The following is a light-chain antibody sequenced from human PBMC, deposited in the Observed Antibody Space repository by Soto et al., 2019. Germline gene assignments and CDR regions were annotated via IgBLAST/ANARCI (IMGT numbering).Light chain of an antibody. CDR2: GAS. CDR1: QSVSSD. CDR3: QQYGSSPIT. Sequence: EIVMTQSPATLSVSPGERATLSCRASQSVSSDLAWYHQKPGQAPRLLIYGASTRATGIPARFSGSGSGTEFTLTINSLQSEDFAVYYCQQYGSSPITFGQGTRLEI. J-gene: IGKJ5*01. V-gene: IGKV3-15*01.